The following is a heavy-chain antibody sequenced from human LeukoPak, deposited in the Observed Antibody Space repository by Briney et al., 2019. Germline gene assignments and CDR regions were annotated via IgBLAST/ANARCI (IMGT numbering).Heavy chain of an antibody. CDR3: ARLVVPAAAY. D-gene: IGHD2-2*01. CDR2: TYYSGKT. J-gene: IGHJ4*02. Sequence: SETLSLTCTVSGGSISSTGYYWGWIRQPPGKGLEWIGSTYYSGKTYYKQSLKSRVTISVDTSKNQFSLKLSSVTAADTAVYYCARLVVPAAAYWGQGTLATVSS. V-gene: IGHV4-39*01. CDR1: GGSISSTGYY.